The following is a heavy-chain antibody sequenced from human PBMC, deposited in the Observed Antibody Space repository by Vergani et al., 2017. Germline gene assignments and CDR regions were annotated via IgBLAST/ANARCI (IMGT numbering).Heavy chain of an antibody. Sequence: QVQLVQSGAEVKKPGASVKVSCKASGYSFTGYYMHWVRQAPGQGLEWMGWISAYNGNTNYAQKLQGRVTMTTDTSTSTAYMELRSLRSDDTAVYYCGYSSGWAEYFQHWGQGTLVTVSS. CDR3: GYSSGWAEYFQH. D-gene: IGHD6-19*01. V-gene: IGHV1-18*04. CDR1: GYSFTGYY. CDR2: ISAYNGNT. J-gene: IGHJ1*01.